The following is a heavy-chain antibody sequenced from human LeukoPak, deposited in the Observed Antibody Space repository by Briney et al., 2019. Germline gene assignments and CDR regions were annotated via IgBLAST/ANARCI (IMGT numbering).Heavy chain of an antibody. Sequence: PSETLSLTCTVSGGSISSYFWSWIRQPPRKGLEWIGYIYYSGSTNYNPSLKSRVTISVDTSKNQFSLKLSSVTAADTAVYYCARGFGREYNFAKYWGQGTLVTVSS. J-gene: IGHJ4*02. V-gene: IGHV4-59*01. CDR1: GGSISSYF. CDR3: ARGFGREYNFAKY. D-gene: IGHD3-10*01. CDR2: IYYSGST.